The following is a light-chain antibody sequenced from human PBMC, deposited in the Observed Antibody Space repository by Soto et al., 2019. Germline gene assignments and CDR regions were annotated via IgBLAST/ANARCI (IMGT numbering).Light chain of an antibody. CDR2: GAS. Sequence: TQSPSSVSASVGDRVTITCRASQGISSWLAWYQQKPGQPPRLLIYGASSRATGIPDRFSGSGSGTDFTLTISRLEPEDFAVYYCQQYGSSLITFGQGTRLEIK. J-gene: IGKJ5*01. CDR1: QGISSW. V-gene: IGKV3-20*01. CDR3: QQYGSSLIT.